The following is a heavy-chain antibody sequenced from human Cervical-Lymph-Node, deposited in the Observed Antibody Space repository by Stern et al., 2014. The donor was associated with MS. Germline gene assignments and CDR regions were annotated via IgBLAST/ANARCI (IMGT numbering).Heavy chain of an antibody. CDR2: IRGKGKNYAT. CDR1: GLSFSDAA. Sequence: VQLVESGGGLVQPGGSLKLSCVVSGLSFSDAAVHWVRQASGKGLEWVGRIRGKGKNYATSYAASVKGRFILSRTDSENTAYLLMNSLKSEDTAVYYCSPASAIWGQGTAVTVSS. J-gene: IGHJ3*02. V-gene: IGHV3-73*02. CDR3: SPASAI.